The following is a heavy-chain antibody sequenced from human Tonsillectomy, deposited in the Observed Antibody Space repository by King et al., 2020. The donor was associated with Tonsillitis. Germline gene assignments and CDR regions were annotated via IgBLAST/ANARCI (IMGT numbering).Heavy chain of an antibody. V-gene: IGHV1-69*12. CDR1: GGTFSSYA. Sequence: QLVQSGAEVKKPGSSVKVSCKASGGTFSSYAISWVRQAPGQGLEWMGGIIPIFGTANYAQKFQGRVTITADESTSTAYMELSSLRSEDTAVYYCARGNTYCDFWSGYYGGGQNFDYWGQGTLVTVSS. D-gene: IGHD3-3*01. CDR3: ARGNTYCDFWSGYYGGGQNFDY. J-gene: IGHJ4*02. CDR2: IIPIFGTA.